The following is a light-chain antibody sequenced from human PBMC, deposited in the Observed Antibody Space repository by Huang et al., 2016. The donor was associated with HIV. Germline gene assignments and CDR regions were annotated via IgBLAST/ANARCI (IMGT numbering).Light chain of an antibody. V-gene: IGKV1-39*01. J-gene: IGKJ2*01. CDR3: QQSYSTLRYT. Sequence: DIQMTQSPSSLSASVGDRVTITCRASQSISSYLNWYQQKPWKAPKLLSYAASSLQSGVPSRFSGSGSGTDFTLTISSLQPEDFATYYCQQSYSTLRYTFGQGTKLEIK. CDR1: QSISSY. CDR2: AAS.